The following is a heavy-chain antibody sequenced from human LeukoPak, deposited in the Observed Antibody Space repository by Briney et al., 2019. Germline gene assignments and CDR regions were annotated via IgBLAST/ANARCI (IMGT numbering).Heavy chain of an antibody. D-gene: IGHD3-22*01. Sequence: GGSLRLSYPASGFTCDDYAMLLLHQAPGKGLEWVSLISGDGGSTYYADSVKGRFTISRDNSKNSVYLQMNSLRTEDTALYYCAKVLGYYDSSGDHQVGRFEYWGQGTLVTVSS. J-gene: IGHJ4*02. V-gene: IGHV3-43*02. CDR3: AKVLGYYDSSGDHQVGRFEY. CDR2: ISGDGGST. CDR1: GFTCDDYA.